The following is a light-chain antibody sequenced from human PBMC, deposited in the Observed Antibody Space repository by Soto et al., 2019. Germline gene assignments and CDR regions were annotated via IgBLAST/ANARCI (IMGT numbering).Light chain of an antibody. J-gene: IGKJ1*01. CDR2: GAS. CDR1: QSIINW. V-gene: IGKV1-5*01. CDR3: QQYDSFSGT. Sequence: DVQMTQSPSTLSASVGGRVTITCRASQSIINWLAWYQQKPGKAPKLLIYGASSLESGVPSRFSGSGSGTEFTLTITNLQPDDFATYYCQQYDSFSGTFGHGTKVEIE.